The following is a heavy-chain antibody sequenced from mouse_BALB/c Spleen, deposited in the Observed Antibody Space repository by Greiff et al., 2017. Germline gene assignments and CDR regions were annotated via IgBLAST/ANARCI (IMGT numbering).Heavy chain of an antibody. V-gene: IGHV5-4*02. Sequence: EVKLMESGGGLVKPGGSLKLSCAASGFTFSDYYMYWVRQTPEKRLEWVATISDGGSYTYYPDSVKGRFTISRDNAKNNLYLQMSSLKSEDTAMYYCARPVDYDLHAMDYWGQGTSVTVSS. CDR2: ISDGGSYT. CDR1: GFTFSDYY. J-gene: IGHJ4*01. D-gene: IGHD2-4*01. CDR3: ARPVDYDLHAMDY.